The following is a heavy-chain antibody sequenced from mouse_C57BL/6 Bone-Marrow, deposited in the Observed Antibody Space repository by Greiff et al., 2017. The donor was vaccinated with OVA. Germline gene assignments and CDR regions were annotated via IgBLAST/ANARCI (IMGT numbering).Heavy chain of an antibody. D-gene: IGHD2-4*01. Sequence: VQLQQSGAELVRPGASVKLSCTASGFTIKDDYMHWVKQRPEQGLEWIGWIDPENGDTEYASKFQGKATITGDTSSNTAYLQLSSLTSEDTAVYYCATAPLITPLDYWGQGTTVTVSS. J-gene: IGHJ4*01. CDR2: IDPENGDT. CDR3: ATAPLITPLDY. V-gene: IGHV14-4*01. CDR1: GFTIKDDY.